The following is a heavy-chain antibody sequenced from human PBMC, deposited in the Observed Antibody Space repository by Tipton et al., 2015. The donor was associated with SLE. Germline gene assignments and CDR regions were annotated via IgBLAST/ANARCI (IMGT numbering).Heavy chain of an antibody. D-gene: IGHD6-13*01. CDR1: GFTVSSYY. CDR3: ARTSGVEGVLRGYLDY. CDR2: TYSGDSS. V-gene: IGHV3-53*05. J-gene: IGHJ4*02. Sequence: SLRLSCAASGFTVSSYYMSWVRQAPGKGLEWVSVTYSGDSSYYADSVKGRVTISRDHFENTLYLQMNSLRVEDTAVYYCARTSGVEGVLRGYLDYWGQGTLVTVS.